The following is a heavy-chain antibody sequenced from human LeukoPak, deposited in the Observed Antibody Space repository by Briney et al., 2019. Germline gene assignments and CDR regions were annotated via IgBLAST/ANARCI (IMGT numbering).Heavy chain of an antibody. V-gene: IGHV3-15*01. Sequence: MTGGSLRLSCAASGFTFSNAWMSWVRQAPGKGLEWVGRIKSKTDGGAIEYAVPVKGRFTISRDDSKNALYLQMNSLKTEDTAVYYCTTGARDYWGQGTLVTVSS. J-gene: IGHJ4*02. CDR1: GFTFSNAW. CDR2: IKSKTDGGAI. CDR3: TTGARDY.